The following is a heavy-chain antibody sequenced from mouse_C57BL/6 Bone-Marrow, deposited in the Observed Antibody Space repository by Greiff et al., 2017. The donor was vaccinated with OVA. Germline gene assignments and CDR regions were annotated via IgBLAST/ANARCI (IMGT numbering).Heavy chain of an antibody. V-gene: IGHV1-81*01. CDR3: ASEGDYYGSSFAY. D-gene: IGHD1-1*01. CDR1: GYTFTSYG. J-gene: IGHJ3*01. CDR2: IYPRSGNT. Sequence: QVQLQQSGAELARPGASVKLSCKASGYTFTSYGISWVKQRPGQGLEWIGEIYPRSGNTYYNEKFKGKATLTADKSSSTAYMELRSLTSEDSAVDVCASEGDYYGSSFAYWGQGTLVTVSA.